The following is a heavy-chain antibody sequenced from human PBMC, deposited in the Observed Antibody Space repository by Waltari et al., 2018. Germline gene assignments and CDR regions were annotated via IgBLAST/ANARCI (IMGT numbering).Heavy chain of an antibody. D-gene: IGHD4-17*01. Sequence: QAQLVQSGAEVKKYGAAVTVPWQAAGYVLTNHGVTWVRQAPGQGLEWMRWINTFNHVANYAQKFQDRVTMTTDTSTSTVHMELRSLRSDDTAVYYCARLRNDYGGIDALDIWGQGTTVTVSS. J-gene: IGHJ3*02. CDR1: GYVLTNHG. CDR2: INTFNHVA. CDR3: ARLRNDYGGIDALDI. V-gene: IGHV1-18*01.